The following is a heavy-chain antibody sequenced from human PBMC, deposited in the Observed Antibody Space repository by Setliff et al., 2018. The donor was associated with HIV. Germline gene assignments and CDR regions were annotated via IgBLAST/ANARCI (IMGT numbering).Heavy chain of an antibody. CDR2: IHYSGSS. J-gene: IGHJ6*03. V-gene: IGHV4-59*11. D-gene: IGHD3-3*01. CDR1: GGSITGHY. CDR3: ARGLSIFGVATPGFYSFMDV. Sequence: SETLSLTFTVSGGSITGHYWSWIRQPPGKGLEWIGYIHYSGSSNYNPSLKSRVSISVDTSKKQASLRLNSVTAADTAVYYCARGLSIFGVATPGFYSFMDVWGKGTTVTVSS.